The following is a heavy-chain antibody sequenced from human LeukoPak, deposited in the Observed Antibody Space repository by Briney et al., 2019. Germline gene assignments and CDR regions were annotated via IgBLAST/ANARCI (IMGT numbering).Heavy chain of an antibody. V-gene: IGHV3-30-3*01. D-gene: IGHD5-18*01. CDR3: ARGRGYSYAGGY. J-gene: IGHJ4*02. CDR1: GFTFSSYA. Sequence: PGRSLRLSCAASGFTFSSYAMHWVRQAPGKGLEWVAVISYDGSNKYYADSVKGRFTISRDDSKNTLYLQMNSLRVEDTAVYYCARGRGYSYAGGYWGQGTLVTVSS. CDR2: ISYDGSNK.